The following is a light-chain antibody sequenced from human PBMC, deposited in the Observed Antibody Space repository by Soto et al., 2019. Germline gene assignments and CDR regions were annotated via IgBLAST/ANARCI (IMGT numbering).Light chain of an antibody. CDR3: QQYHKWLRT. Sequence: EIVMTQSPATLSVSPGERATLSCRASQSVSSTLAWYQQKPGQAPRLLIYGASTRVTGIPARFSCSGSGTEFNHTSNRTHSEVLAVYDCQQYHKWLRTFGQGSRWEIK. CDR2: GAS. J-gene: IGKJ2*01. V-gene: IGKV3-15*01. CDR1: QSVSST.